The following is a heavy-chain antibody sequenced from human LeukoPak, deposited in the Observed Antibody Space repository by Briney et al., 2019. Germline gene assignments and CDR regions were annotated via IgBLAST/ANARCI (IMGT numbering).Heavy chain of an antibody. CDR3: ATRIVGAKVADY. CDR2: ISAYNGNT. Sequence: ASVKVSCKASGYTFTGYYMHWVRQAPGQGLEWMGWISAYNGNTNYAQKLQGRVTITTDTSTSTAYMELRSLRSDDTAVYYCATRIVGAKVADYWGQGTLVTVSS. V-gene: IGHV1-18*04. CDR1: GYTFTGYY. D-gene: IGHD1-26*01. J-gene: IGHJ4*02.